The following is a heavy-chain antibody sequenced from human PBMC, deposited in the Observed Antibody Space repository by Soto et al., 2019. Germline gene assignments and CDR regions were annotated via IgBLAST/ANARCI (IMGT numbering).Heavy chain of an antibody. CDR3: AREQWLVRNYYYGMDV. V-gene: IGHV6-1*01. D-gene: IGHD6-19*01. CDR1: GDSVSSNSAA. CDR2: TYYRSKWYN. Sequence: TLSLTCAISGDSVSSNSAAWNWIRQSPSRGIEWLGRTYYRSKWYNDYAVSVKSRITINPDTSKNQFSLQLNSVTPEDTAVYYCAREQWLVRNYYYGMDVWGQGTTVTVSS. J-gene: IGHJ6*02.